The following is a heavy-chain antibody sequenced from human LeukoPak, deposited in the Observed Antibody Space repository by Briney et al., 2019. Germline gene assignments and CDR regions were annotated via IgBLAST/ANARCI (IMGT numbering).Heavy chain of an antibody. CDR3: AGHLVGFAWFDP. Sequence: SETLSLTCTVSGGSLTSYYWNWIRQPPGKGLEWIGYIYYSGSTSYNPPLKSRLTISVDTSKNQFSLKLTSVTAADTAVYYCAGHLVGFAWFDPWGQGSLVTVSS. CDR1: GGSLTSYY. J-gene: IGHJ5*02. D-gene: IGHD6-6*01. CDR2: IYYSGST. V-gene: IGHV4-59*01.